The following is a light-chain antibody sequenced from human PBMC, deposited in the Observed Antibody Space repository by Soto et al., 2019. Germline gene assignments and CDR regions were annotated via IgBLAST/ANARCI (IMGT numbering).Light chain of an antibody. V-gene: IGLV2-23*01. CDR3: CSYAGYSVLL. CDR2: EGN. CDR1: SSDVGNYNL. J-gene: IGLJ2*01. Sequence: QSALTQPASVSGSPGQSITISCTGTSSDVGNYNLVSWYQQHPGKAPKLMIYEGNKRPSGVSNRFSGSKSGNTASLTISGVQAEDEADYYCCSYAGYSVLLFGGGTKLTVL.